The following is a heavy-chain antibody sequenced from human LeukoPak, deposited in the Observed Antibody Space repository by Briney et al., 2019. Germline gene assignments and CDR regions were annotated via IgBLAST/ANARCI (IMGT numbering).Heavy chain of an antibody. D-gene: IGHD2-15*01. J-gene: IGHJ4*02. Sequence: SETLSLTCAVYGGSFSGYYWSWIRQSPGKGLEWIGEINHSGSTNYNPSLKSRVTISVDTSKNQFSLKLSSVTAADTAVYYCARARGSYDYWGQGTLVTVSS. CDR3: ARARGSYDY. V-gene: IGHV4-34*01. CDR1: GGSFSGYY. CDR2: INHSGST.